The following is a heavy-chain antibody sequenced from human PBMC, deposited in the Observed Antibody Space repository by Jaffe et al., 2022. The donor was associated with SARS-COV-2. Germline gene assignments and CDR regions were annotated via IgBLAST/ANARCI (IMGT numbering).Heavy chain of an antibody. CDR2: INHSGNT. CDR1: GGSFSGYY. D-gene: IGHD3-10*01. J-gene: IGHJ4*02. V-gene: IGHV4-34*01. Sequence: QVQLQQWGAGLLKPSETLSLTCAVYGGSFSGYYWSWIRQPPGKGLEWIGEINHSGNTNYNPSLKSRVTVSIDTSKNQFSLKLTSVTAADTAVYYCARVFYGVQVRDYFDYWGQGTLVTVSS. CDR3: ARVFYGVQVRDYFDY.